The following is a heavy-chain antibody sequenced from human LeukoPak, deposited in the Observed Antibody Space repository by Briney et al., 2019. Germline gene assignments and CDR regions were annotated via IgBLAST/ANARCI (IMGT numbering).Heavy chain of an antibody. Sequence: SVKVSCKASGGTFSSYAISWVRQAPGQGLEWMGGIIPIFGTANYAQKFQGRVTITTDESTSTAYMELSSLRSEDTAVYYCARGPSGRYDFWSGHHSRPYAFDIWGQGTMVTVSS. J-gene: IGHJ3*02. CDR2: IIPIFGTA. V-gene: IGHV1-69*05. CDR3: ARGPSGRYDFWSGHHSRPYAFDI. CDR1: GGTFSSYA. D-gene: IGHD3-3*01.